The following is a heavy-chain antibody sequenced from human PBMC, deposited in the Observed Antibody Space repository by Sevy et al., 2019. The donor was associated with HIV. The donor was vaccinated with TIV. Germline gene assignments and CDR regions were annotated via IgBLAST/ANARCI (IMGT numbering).Heavy chain of an antibody. CDR3: ARVGLIAVAGLDY. CDR2: IKQDGSEK. CDR1: GFTFSSYW. D-gene: IGHD6-19*01. J-gene: IGHJ4*02. Sequence: GGSLRLSCAASGFTFSSYWMSWVRQAPGKGLEWVANIKQDGSEKYYVDSVKGRFTISRDNAKNSLYLQMNSLRADDTAVYYCARVGLIAVAGLDYWGQGTLVTVSS. V-gene: IGHV3-7*01.